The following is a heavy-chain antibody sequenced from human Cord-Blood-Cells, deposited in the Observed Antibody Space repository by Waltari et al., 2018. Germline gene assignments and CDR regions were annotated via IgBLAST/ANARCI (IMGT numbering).Heavy chain of an antibody. D-gene: IGHD3-3*01. CDR1: GFPLSSFG. CDR2: IWYDGSNK. CDR3: ARTLYYDFWSGYRH. J-gene: IGHJ4*02. V-gene: IGHV3-33*01. Sequence: QVQLVESGGGVVQPGRSLRLSCPASGFPLSSFGLNRVRQAPGKGLEWVAVIWYDGSNKYYADSVKVRFTISRDNSKNTLYLQMNSLRAEDTAVYYCARTLYYDFWSGYRHWGQGTLVTVSS.